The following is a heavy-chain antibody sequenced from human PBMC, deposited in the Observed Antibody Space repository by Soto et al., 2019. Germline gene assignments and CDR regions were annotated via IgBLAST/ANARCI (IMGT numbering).Heavy chain of an antibody. D-gene: IGHD2-15*01. CDR3: ANYCSGSHCPGPWN. J-gene: IGHJ3*01. Sequence: QVQLVQSGAEVKKPGASVKVSCKASGYSFITYYLHWVRQAPGQGLEWMAMINPSVGSTTYAQKFQGRLTLTRDTSTSTVYLELGSLKSDDTAVYYCANYCSGSHCPGPWNWGQGTMVTVSS. V-gene: IGHV1-46*03. CDR2: INPSVGST. CDR1: GYSFITYY.